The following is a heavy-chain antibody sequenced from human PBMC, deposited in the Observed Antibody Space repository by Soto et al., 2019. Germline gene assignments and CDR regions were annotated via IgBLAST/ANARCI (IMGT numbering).Heavy chain of an antibody. CDR2: IIPMLGIA. V-gene: IGHV1-69*01. Sequence: QVQLVQSGAEVKKPGSSVKVSCQASGGSFSDYAISWVRQAPGQGLEWMGGIIPMLGIADNAQKFQGRVIITADEYTSTVYMELSRLRSEDTAVYYCARDGEYYDSSGFQRDYHYYGMDVWGQGTTVTVAS. J-gene: IGHJ6*02. D-gene: IGHD3-22*01. CDR1: GGSFSDYA. CDR3: ARDGEYYDSSGFQRDYHYYGMDV.